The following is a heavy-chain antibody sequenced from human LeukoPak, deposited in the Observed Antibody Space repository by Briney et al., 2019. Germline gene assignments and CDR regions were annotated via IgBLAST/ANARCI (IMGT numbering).Heavy chain of an antibody. CDR2: INHSGST. J-gene: IGHJ6*04. Sequence: PSETLSLTCDVSGGSFSGYYLSWIRQPPGKGLEWIGEINHSGSTNYNPSLKSRVTISVDTSKNQFSLKLSSVTAADTAVYYCARDLFDDLDVWGKGTTVTVSS. CDR3: ARDLFDDLDV. V-gene: IGHV4-34*01. CDR1: GGSFSGYY. D-gene: IGHD3-3*01.